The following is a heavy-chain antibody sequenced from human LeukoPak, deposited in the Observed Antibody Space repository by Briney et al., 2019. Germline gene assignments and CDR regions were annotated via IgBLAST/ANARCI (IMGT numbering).Heavy chain of an antibody. J-gene: IGHJ4*02. CDR3: ARESGKFDY. CDR1: GLPIADFA. CDR2: ISGDGVST. Sequence: GGSLRLSCVASGLPIADFAMHWVRQAPGKGLEWVSLISGDGVSTFYAGSVKGRFSISRDNSKNSLSLEMNSLRTEDTAMYYCARESGKFDYWGQGTLVAVSS. V-gene: IGHV3-43*02.